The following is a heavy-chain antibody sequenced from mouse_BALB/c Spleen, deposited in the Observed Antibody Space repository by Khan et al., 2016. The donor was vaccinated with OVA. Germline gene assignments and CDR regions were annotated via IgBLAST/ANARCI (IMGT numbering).Heavy chain of an antibody. D-gene: IGHD1-3*01. Sequence: QVQLKQSGAELVRPGVSVKISCKGSGYTFTDYAMHWVKQSHAKSLEWIGVISTYYGDATYHQRFKGRATMTVDKSSSTAYMDLAELTSEDSAINYCARGSGNLWFAYWGQGTLVTVSA. V-gene: IGHV1S137*01. J-gene: IGHJ3*01. CDR2: ISTYYGDA. CDR1: GYTFTDYA. CDR3: ARGSGNLWFAY.